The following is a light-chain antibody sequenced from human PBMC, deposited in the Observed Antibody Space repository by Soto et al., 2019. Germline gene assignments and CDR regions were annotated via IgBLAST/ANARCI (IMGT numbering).Light chain of an antibody. J-gene: IGKJ1*01. CDR1: QSISNW. V-gene: IGKV1-5*03. CDR2: KAS. CDR3: QHYNSYSPRT. Sequence: DIQMTQSPSTLSASVGDRVTITCRASQSISNWLAWYQQKPGKAPKLLIYKASSLESGVPSRFSGSGSGTEFTLTISSLQPDDFATYYCQHYNSYSPRTFGQGTKVEIK.